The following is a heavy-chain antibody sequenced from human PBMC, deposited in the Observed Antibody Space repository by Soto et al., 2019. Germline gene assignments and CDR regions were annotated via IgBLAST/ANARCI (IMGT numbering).Heavy chain of an antibody. Sequence: GGSLRLSCAASGFTFSSYSMNWVRQAPGKGLEWVSSISSSSYIYYADSVKGRFTISRDNAKNSLYLQMNSLRAEDTAVYYCARDLRRDAFDIWGQGTMITVSS. CDR3: ARDLRRDAFDI. CDR2: ISSSSYI. V-gene: IGHV3-21*01. J-gene: IGHJ3*02. CDR1: GFTFSSYS.